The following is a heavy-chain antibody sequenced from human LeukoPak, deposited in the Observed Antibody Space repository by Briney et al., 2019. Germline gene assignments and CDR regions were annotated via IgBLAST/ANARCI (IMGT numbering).Heavy chain of an antibody. CDR2: ISAYNGNT. CDR3: ARDHGARSDYFDY. V-gene: IGHV1-18*01. D-gene: IGHD3-10*01. J-gene: IGHJ4*02. Sequence: ASVTVPCKASGYTFTSYGISWVRQAPGQGLEWTGWISAYNGNTNSAQKFQGRVTMTTDTSTSTVYMELRSLRSDDTAVYYCARDHGARSDYFDYWGQGTLVTVSS. CDR1: GYTFTSYG.